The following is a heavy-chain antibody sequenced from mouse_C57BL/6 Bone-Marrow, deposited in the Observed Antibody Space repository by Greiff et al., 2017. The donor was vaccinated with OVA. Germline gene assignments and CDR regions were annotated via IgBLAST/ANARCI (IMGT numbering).Heavy chain of an antibody. D-gene: IGHD1-1*01. CDR1: GFSLTSYG. CDR2: IWSGGST. CDR3: ASYYYGSSSYAMDY. Sequence: VQLQESGPGLVQPSQSLSITCTVSGFSLTSYGVHWVRQSPGKGLEWLGVIWSGGSTDYNAAFISRLSISKDNSKSQVFFKMHSLQADDTAIYYCASYYYGSSSYAMDYWGQGTSVTVSS. J-gene: IGHJ4*01. V-gene: IGHV2-2*01.